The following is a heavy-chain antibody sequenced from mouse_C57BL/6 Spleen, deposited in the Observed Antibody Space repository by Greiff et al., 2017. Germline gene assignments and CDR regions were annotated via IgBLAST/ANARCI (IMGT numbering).Heavy chain of an antibody. Sequence: VQLQESGPELVKPGASVKISCKASGYAFSSSWMNWVKQRPGKGLEWIGRIYPGDGDTNYNGKFKGKATLTADKSSSTAYMQLSSLTSEDSAVYFCARGIYYDYGGGFAYWGQGTLVTVSA. CDR3: ARGIYYDYGGGFAY. J-gene: IGHJ3*01. CDR2: IYPGDGDT. V-gene: IGHV1-82*01. CDR1: GYAFSSSW. D-gene: IGHD2-4*01.